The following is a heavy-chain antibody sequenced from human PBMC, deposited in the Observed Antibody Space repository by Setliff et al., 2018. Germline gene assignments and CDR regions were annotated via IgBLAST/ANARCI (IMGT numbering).Heavy chain of an antibody. J-gene: IGHJ6*03. D-gene: IGHD6-13*01. CDR3: AGGQPLVRKYYYYMDV. V-gene: IGHV1-69*13. CDR1: GGTFSSYV. Sequence: SVKVSCKASGGTFSSYVISWVREAPGQGLEWMGGIIPMFGTNYAQKFQGRVTITADESTSTVYMELSSLGSEDTAVYYCAGGQPLVRKYYYYMDVWGEGTTVTVSS. CDR2: IIPMFGT.